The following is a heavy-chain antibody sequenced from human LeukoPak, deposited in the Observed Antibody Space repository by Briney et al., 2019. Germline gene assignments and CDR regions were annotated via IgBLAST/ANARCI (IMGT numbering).Heavy chain of an antibody. CDR3: AKDRCSNGVGCYYYYMDV. CDR2: IQYDGSNE. D-gene: IGHD2-8*01. J-gene: IGHJ6*03. Sequence: GGSLRLSCAASGFTFSSYGMHWVRQAPGKGLEWVAYIQYDGSNEQYADSVKGRFSISRDSSKNILYLQMNRLRAEDTAVYYCAKDRCSNGVGCYYYYMDVWGKGTTVTISS. V-gene: IGHV3-30*02. CDR1: GFTFSSYG.